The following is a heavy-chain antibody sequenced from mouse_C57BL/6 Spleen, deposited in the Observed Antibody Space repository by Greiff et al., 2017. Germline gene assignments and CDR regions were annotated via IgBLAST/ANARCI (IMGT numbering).Heavy chain of an antibody. CDR1: GYTFTSYW. J-gene: IGHJ4*01. D-gene: IGHD2-4*01. Sequence: VQLQQSGAELVRPGSSVKLSCKASGYTFTSYWMHWVKQRPIQGLEWIGNIDPSDSETHYNQKFKDKATLTVDKSSSTAYMQLSSLTSEDSAVYYCARERGRYYDYTDYWGQGTSVTVSS. CDR3: ARERGRYYDYTDY. V-gene: IGHV1-52*01. CDR2: IDPSDSET.